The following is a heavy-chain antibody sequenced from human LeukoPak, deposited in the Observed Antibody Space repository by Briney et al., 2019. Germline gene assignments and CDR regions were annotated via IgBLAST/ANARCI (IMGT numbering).Heavy chain of an antibody. D-gene: IGHD7-27*01. Sequence: PGGSLRLSCGTSGFTFRTYAMTWVRQAPGKGLEWVSTITDIGDRAFYIDSVRGRFTISRDDSKNTLYLQMNSLRAEDTAVYYCTKDQDFRLGSMDHWGQGTLVTVSS. CDR3: TKDQDFRLGSMDH. V-gene: IGHV3-23*01. CDR1: GFTFRTYA. CDR2: ITDIGDRA. J-gene: IGHJ4*02.